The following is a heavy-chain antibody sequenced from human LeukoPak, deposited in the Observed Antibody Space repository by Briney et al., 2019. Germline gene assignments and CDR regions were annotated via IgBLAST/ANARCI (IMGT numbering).Heavy chain of an antibody. V-gene: IGHV5-51*01. CDR2: IYPDDSDT. J-gene: IGHJ4*02. D-gene: IGHD2-2*01. CDR1: GYSFTSYW. Sequence: GESLKISCKGSGYSFTSYWIAWVRQMPGKGLEYMGVIYPDDSDTRYSPSFQGQVTISADKSISTAHLQWSSLKASDTAMYYCARHGAVPADFDYWGQGTLVTVSS. CDR3: ARHGAVPADFDY.